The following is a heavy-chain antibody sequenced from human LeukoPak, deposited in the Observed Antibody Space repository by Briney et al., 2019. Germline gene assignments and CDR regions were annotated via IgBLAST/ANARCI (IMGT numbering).Heavy chain of an antibody. V-gene: IGHV1-46*01. Sequence: GASVKVSCKASGYTFTSYYMHWVRQAPGQGLEWMGIINPSGGSTSYAQKFQGRVTMTRDMSTSTVYMELSRLRSDDTAVYYCARGGDDFWSGYYPYQYYYYYYMDVWGKGTTVTVSS. D-gene: IGHD3-3*01. CDR2: INPSGGST. CDR1: GYTFTSYY. CDR3: ARGGDDFWSGYYPYQYYYYYYMDV. J-gene: IGHJ6*03.